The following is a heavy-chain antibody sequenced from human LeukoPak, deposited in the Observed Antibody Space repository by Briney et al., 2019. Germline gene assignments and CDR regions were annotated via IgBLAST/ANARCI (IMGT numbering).Heavy chain of an antibody. CDR1: GFTFSSYG. Sequence: GRSLRLSCAASGFTFSSYGMHWVRQAPGKGLEWVAVISYDGSNKYYADPVKGRFTISRDNSKNTLYLQMSSLRAEDTAVYYCARERPPSSHKNLYYYYGMDVWGQGTTVTVSS. CDR3: ARERPPSSHKNLYYYYGMDV. D-gene: IGHD6-13*01. J-gene: IGHJ6*02. V-gene: IGHV3-30*03. CDR2: ISYDGSNK.